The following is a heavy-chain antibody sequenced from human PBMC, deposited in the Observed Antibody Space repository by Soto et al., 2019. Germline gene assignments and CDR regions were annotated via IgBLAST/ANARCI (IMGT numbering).Heavy chain of an antibody. CDR2: IYPGDSDT. Sequence: GASLKISCKGSGYSFTSYWIGWVRQMPGKGLEWMGIIYPGDSDTRYSPSFQGQVTISADKSISTAYLQWSSLKASDTAMYYCARHIADPVYYYYYMDVWGKGTTVTVSS. V-gene: IGHV5-51*01. J-gene: IGHJ6*03. D-gene: IGHD6-13*01. CDR1: GYSFTSYW. CDR3: ARHIADPVYYYYYMDV.